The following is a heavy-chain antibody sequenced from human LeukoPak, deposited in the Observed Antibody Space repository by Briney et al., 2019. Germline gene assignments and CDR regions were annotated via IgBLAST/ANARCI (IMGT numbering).Heavy chain of an antibody. CDR2: IYYSGST. CDR3: ARETRKRYYDILTGYDKYYFDY. CDR1: GGSISSSSYY. D-gene: IGHD3-9*01. Sequence: SETLSLTCTVSGGSISSSSYYWGWIRQPPGKGLEWIGSIYYSGSTYYNPSLKSRVTISLDTSKNQFSLKLSSVTAADTAVYYCARETRKRYYDILTGYDKYYFDYWGQGTLVTVSS. J-gene: IGHJ4*02. V-gene: IGHV4-39*07.